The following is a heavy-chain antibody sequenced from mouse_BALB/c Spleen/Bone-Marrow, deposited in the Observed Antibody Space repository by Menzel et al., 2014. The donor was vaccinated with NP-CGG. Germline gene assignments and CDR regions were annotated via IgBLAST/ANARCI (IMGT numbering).Heavy chain of an antibody. D-gene: IGHD2-1*01. CDR1: GYTFTSYW. CDR3: ARSYGKNVDY. J-gene: IGHJ2*01. Sequence: QVQLKESGAELAKPGAPVKMSCKASGYTFTSYWMHWVKQRPGQGLEWIGNINPSTGYTEYNQKFKDKATLTADKSSSTAYMQLNSLTSEDSAVYYCARSYGKNVDYWGQGTTLTASS. CDR2: INPSTGYT. V-gene: IGHV1-7*01.